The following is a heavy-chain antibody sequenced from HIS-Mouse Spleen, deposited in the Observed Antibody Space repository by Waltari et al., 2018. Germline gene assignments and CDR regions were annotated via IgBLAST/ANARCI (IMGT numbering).Heavy chain of an antibody. D-gene: IGHD7-27*01. CDR3: ARDLVQTGEGY. J-gene: IGHJ4*02. V-gene: IGHV3-33*01. CDR1: GFSFSSYG. CDR2: IWYDGSNK. Sequence: QVQLVESGGGVVQPGRSLRLSCGASGFSFSSYGMPWVRQAPGRGLEWVAVIWYDGSNKYYADSVKGRFTISRDNSKNTLYLQMNSLRAEDTAVYYCARDLVQTGEGYWGQGTLVTVSS.